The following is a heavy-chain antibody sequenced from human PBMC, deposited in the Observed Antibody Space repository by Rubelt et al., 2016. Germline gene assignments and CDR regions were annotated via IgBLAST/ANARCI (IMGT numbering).Heavy chain of an antibody. CDR2: INAGNGNT. CDR3: ARVIWGSGWSNNWFDP. CDR1: GYSFTTYS. V-gene: IGHV1-3*01. D-gene: IGHD6-19*01. Sequence: QVQLVQSGAEVKKPGASVKVSCKAAGYSFTTYSIHWVRQAPGQRLEWMGWINAGNGNTKYSQKFQGRVTMTRDTSAGTAYMELSSLRSEDTAVYYCARVIWGSGWSNNWFDPWGQGTLVTVSS. J-gene: IGHJ5*02.